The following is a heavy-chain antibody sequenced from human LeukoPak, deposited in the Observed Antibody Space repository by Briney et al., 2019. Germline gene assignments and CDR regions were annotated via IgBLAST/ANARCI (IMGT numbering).Heavy chain of an antibody. J-gene: IGHJ4*02. V-gene: IGHV1-18*01. CDR1: GYTFTNYG. CDR3: ARDLVDGVGAPGAY. Sequence: ASVKVSCKASGYTFTNYGITWMRQAPGQGLEWMGWINTYNGNTNYAQKLQARVTITTDTSTSTAYTELRSLRSDDTAVFYCARDLVDGVGAPGAYWGQGALVTVSS. D-gene: IGHD1-26*01. CDR2: INTYNGNT.